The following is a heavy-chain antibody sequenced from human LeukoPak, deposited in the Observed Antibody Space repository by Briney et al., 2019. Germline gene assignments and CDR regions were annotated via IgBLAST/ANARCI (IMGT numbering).Heavy chain of an antibody. D-gene: IGHD3-22*01. V-gene: IGHV4-39*07. CDR2: IYYSGIT. Sequence: SETLSLTCTVSGDSINSRSYYWGWIRQPPGKGLEWIGSIYYSGITYYNPSLKSRVTISVDTSENQFSLKLSSVPAADTAVYYCARSVLDGYYYDSSGYSHPGYFQHWGQGTLVTVSS. CDR1: GDSINSRSYY. J-gene: IGHJ1*01. CDR3: ARSVLDGYYYDSSGYSHPGYFQH.